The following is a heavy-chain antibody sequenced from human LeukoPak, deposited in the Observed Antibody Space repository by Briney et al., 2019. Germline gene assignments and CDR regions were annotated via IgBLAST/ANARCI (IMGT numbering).Heavy chain of an antibody. J-gene: IGHJ4*02. Sequence: GGSLRLSCAASAFTFRSYWMSWVRQAPGKGLEWVSTIGGSGGSTYYADSVKGRFTISRDNSKNTLYLQMNSLRAEDTAVYYCATSLFTSGWYYFDYWGQGTLVTVSS. CDR1: AFTFRSYW. V-gene: IGHV3-23*01. CDR2: IGGSGGST. CDR3: ATSLFTSGWYYFDY. D-gene: IGHD6-19*01.